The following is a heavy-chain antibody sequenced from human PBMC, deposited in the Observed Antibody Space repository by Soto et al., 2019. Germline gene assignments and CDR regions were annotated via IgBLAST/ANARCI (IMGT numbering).Heavy chain of an antibody. V-gene: IGHV1-18*01. D-gene: IGHD2-2*01. J-gene: IGHJ6*02. CDR2: ISAYNGNT. CDR3: ARLYCISTSCYLGMDV. Sequence: QVQLVQSGAEVKKPGASVKVSCKASGYTFTSYGISWVRQAPGQGLEWMGWISAYNGNTNYAQKLQGRVTMTTDPXTXXAYMELRSLRSDDTAVYYCARLYCISTSCYLGMDVWGQGTTVTVSS. CDR1: GYTFTSYG.